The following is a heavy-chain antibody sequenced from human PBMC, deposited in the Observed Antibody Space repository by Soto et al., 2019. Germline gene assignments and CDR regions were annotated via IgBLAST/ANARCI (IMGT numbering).Heavy chain of an antibody. CDR2: INEDSSST. Sequence: GGSLRLSCAASGFTFSNYAMTWVRLTPEKGLEWVSTINEDSSSTWSACSVKGRFTISRDNSRNTVYLQMYNLRAADTALYYCARDLEGNWSGDVWGQGTTVTVSS. CDR1: GFTFSNYA. J-gene: IGHJ6*02. V-gene: IGHV3-23*01. D-gene: IGHD1-20*01. CDR3: ARDLEGNWSGDV.